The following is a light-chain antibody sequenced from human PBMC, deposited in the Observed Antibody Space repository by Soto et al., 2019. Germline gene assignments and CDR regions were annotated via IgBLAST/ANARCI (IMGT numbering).Light chain of an antibody. CDR3: QQYGSSPPIT. CDR2: GAS. Sequence: ELVLTPSPSTLTLSPGERATLSCRASQSDSSTYLAWYQQKPGQAPRPLIYGASSRATGIPDRFSGSGSGTDFTLTISRLEPEDFAVYYCQQYGSSPPITFGQGTRLEIK. J-gene: IGKJ5*01. CDR1: QSDSSTY. V-gene: IGKV3-20*01.